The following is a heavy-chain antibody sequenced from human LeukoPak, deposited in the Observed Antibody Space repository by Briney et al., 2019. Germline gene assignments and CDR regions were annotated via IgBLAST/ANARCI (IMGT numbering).Heavy chain of an antibody. Sequence: ETLSLTCAVYGGSFSGYYWSWVRQAPGKGLEWVSAISGSGDRTFYADSVKGRLTISRDNSKNTLYLQLNTVRAEDTALYYCARGGTNYYYMDVWGNGTTVTVSS. V-gene: IGHV3-23*01. CDR1: GGSFSGYY. D-gene: IGHD3-10*01. CDR2: ISGSGDRT. CDR3: ARGGTNYYYMDV. J-gene: IGHJ6*03.